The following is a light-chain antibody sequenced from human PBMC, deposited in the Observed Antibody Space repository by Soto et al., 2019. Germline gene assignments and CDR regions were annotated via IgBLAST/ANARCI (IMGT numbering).Light chain of an antibody. V-gene: IGLV1-47*01. Sequence: QSVLTQSPSASGTPGQRVTISCSGTSSNIGTNYVYWYQQLPGTAPKVLIYSNDKRPSGVLDRFSGSKSGTSASLAISGLRSEDEADYYCAAWDDRLSGPLFGGGTKVTVL. CDR1: SSNIGTNY. J-gene: IGLJ2*01. CDR2: SND. CDR3: AAWDDRLSGPL.